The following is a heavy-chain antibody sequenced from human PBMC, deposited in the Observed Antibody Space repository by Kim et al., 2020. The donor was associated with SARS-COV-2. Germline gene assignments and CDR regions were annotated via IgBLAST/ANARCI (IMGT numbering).Heavy chain of an antibody. J-gene: IGHJ4*02. CDR3: ARGYSSGGYFDY. D-gene: IGHD6-19*01. V-gene: IGHV1-3*01. Sequence: KYSQTFQVRVTITRDTSATTAYMELSSLRSEDTAMYYCARGYSSGGYFDYWGQGTLVTVSS.